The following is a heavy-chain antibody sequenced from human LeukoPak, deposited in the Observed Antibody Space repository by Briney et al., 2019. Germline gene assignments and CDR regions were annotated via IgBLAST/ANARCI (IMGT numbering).Heavy chain of an antibody. Sequence: ASVKVSCKASGYTFTTYYIHWVRQAPGQGLEWMGIINPSGGSASYAQKFQGRVTMTRDTSTSTVYMELSSLRSEDTAVYYCARGVNSGYFDYCGQGTLVTVSS. V-gene: IGHV1-46*01. D-gene: IGHD1-26*01. CDR3: ARGVNSGYFDY. J-gene: IGHJ4*02. CDR2: INPSGGSA. CDR1: GYTFTTYY.